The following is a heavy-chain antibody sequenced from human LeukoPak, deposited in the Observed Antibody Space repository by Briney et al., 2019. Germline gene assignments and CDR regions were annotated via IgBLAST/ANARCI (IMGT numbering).Heavy chain of an antibody. Sequence: PGGSLRLSCAASGFTLSSYSMNWVRQAPGEGLEWVSYISSISRSSTYYADSVKGRFTISRDNAKNSQYLQMNSLRAENTAVYYCARDFRRYYYDSSGYNAFDIWGQGTMVTVSS. V-gene: IGHV3-48*04. CDR2: ISSISRSST. J-gene: IGHJ3*02. CDR1: GFTLSSYS. D-gene: IGHD3-22*01. CDR3: ARDFRRYYYDSSGYNAFDI.